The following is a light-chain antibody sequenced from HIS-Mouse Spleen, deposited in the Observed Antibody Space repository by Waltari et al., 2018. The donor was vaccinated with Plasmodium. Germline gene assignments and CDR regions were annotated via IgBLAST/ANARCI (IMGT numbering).Light chain of an antibody. CDR2: GAS. CDR3: QQYNNWSFT. V-gene: IGKV3-15*01. J-gene: IGKJ3*01. Sequence: EIVMKQSPATLSVSPGERATLSSRASQSVSSNLAWYQQKPGQAPRLLIYGASTRATGIPARFSGSGSGTEFTLTISSLQSEDFAVYYCQQYNNWSFTFGPGTKVDIK. CDR1: QSVSSN.